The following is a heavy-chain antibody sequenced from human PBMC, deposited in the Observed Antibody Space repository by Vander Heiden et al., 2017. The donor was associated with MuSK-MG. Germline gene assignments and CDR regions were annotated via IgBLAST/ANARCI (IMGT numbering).Heavy chain of an antibody. D-gene: IGHD3-16*01. CDR3: ARHDERRGNGPAFDI. Sequence: QVQLQESGSGLVKPSETLSLTCAVSGYSISRGYYWGWIRQPPGKGLEWIGSIYHSGSTYYNPSLKSRVTISVDTSKNQFSLKLSSVTAADTAVYYCARHDERRGNGPAFDIWGQGTMVTVSS. J-gene: IGHJ3*02. V-gene: IGHV4-38-2*01. CDR1: GYSISRGYY. CDR2: IYHSGST.